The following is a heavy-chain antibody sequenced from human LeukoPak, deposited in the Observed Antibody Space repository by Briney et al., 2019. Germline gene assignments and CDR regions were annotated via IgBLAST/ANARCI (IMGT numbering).Heavy chain of an antibody. CDR1: GSTFSIYW. J-gene: IGHJ4*02. Sequence: QAGGSLRLSCAASGSTFSIYWMSWVRQAPGKGLEWVANIKQDGSERYYVDSVKGRFTLSRDNAKNSLHLQMNSLRAEDTAVYYCARDRWSYDPQGGFDRWGQGTLVTVSS. D-gene: IGHD3-22*01. V-gene: IGHV3-7*03. CDR2: IKQDGSER. CDR3: ARDRWSYDPQGGFDR.